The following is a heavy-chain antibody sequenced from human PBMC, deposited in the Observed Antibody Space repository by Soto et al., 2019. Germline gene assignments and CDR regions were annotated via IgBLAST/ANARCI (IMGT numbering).Heavy chain of an antibody. V-gene: IGHV4-34*01. CDR3: ARGQGGRWLDGNAFDI. CDR1: GGSFSGHY. D-gene: IGHD2-15*01. CDR2: INPGGGT. J-gene: IGHJ3*02. Sequence: QVQLQQWGAGLLKPSETLSLTCAVYGGSFSGHYWSWIRQPPGKGLEWIGEINPGGGTNKKPSLKSRVTISVDTSKKQFSLKLTSVTAADTAVYYCARGQGGRWLDGNAFDIWGQGTMVSVS.